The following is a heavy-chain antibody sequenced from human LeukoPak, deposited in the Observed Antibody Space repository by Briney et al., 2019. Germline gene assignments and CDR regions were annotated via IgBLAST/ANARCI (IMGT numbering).Heavy chain of an antibody. Sequence: ASVRVSCKASGYTFTSYYMHWVRQAPGQGLEWMGIINPSGGSTSYAQKFQGRVTMTRDTSTSTVYMELSSLRSEDTAVYYCARERVVGDAFDIWGQGTMVTVSS. D-gene: IGHD2-15*01. CDR3: ARERVVGDAFDI. CDR2: INPSGGST. V-gene: IGHV1-46*01. J-gene: IGHJ3*02. CDR1: GYTFTSYY.